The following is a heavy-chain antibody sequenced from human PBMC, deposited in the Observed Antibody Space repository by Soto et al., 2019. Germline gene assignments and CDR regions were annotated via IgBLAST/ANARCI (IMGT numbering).Heavy chain of an antibody. J-gene: IGHJ5*02. V-gene: IGHV4-59*01. Sequence: SETLSLTCTGSGGSISSYYWSWIRQPPGKGLEWIGYIYYSGSTNYNPSLKSRVTISVDTSKNQFSLKLSSVTAADTAVYYCARKRGIAVATNWFDPWGQGTLVTVSS. CDR1: GGSISSYY. CDR2: IYYSGST. CDR3: ARKRGIAVATNWFDP. D-gene: IGHD6-19*01.